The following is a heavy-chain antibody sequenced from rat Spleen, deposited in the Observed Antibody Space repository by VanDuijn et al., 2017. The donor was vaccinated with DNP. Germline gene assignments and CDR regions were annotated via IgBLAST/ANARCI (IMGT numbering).Heavy chain of an antibody. J-gene: IGHJ2*01. CDR3: ARHGTGTDFDY. CDR2: IWAGGGT. D-gene: IGHD5-1*01. V-gene: IGHV2-72*01. CDR1: GFSLTSYH. Sequence: QVQLKESGPGLVQPSQTLSLTCTVSGFSLTSYHVSWVRQPPGQSLVWMGKIWAGGGTNYNSAVQSRLSISRDTSKSQVFLKMNSLQPEDTGTYYCARHGTGTDFDYWGQGVMVTVSS.